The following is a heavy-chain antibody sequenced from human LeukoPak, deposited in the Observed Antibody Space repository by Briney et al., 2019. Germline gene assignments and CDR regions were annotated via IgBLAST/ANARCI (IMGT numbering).Heavy chain of an antibody. D-gene: IGHD1-26*01. CDR1: GYTFNTYL. Sequence: GESLKISCKGSGYTFNTYLIAWVRQMPGKGLEVMGIVYPGDSDTRYSPSFQGQVTISVDKSISTAYLQWSSLQASDTAIYYCARHFRVGATQSTFDLWGQGTLVTVSS. J-gene: IGHJ4*02. CDR2: VYPGDSDT. CDR3: ARHFRVGATQSTFDL. V-gene: IGHV5-51*01.